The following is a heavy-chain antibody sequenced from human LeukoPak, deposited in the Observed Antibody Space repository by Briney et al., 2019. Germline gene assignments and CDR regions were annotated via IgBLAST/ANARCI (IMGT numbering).Heavy chain of an antibody. CDR3: ARYAGEGSGELLPYYFDY. D-gene: IGHD3-10*01. Sequence: SETLSLTCAVYGGSFSGYYWSWIRQPPGKGLEWIGEINHSGSTNYNPSLKSRVTISVDTSKNQFSLKLSSVTAADTAVYYCARYAGEGSGELLPYYFDYWGQGTLVTVSS. CDR2: INHSGST. V-gene: IGHV4-34*01. CDR1: GGSFSGYY. J-gene: IGHJ4*02.